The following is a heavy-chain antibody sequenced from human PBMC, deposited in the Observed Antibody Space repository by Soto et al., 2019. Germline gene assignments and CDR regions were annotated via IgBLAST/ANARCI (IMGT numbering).Heavy chain of an antibody. CDR1: GVSLTSGTYY. CDR2: IFYSGST. V-gene: IGHV4-31*03. CDR3: ASTEDFFDY. Sequence: SETLSLTCSVSGVSLTSGTYYWSWIRQHPGKGLEWIGYIFYSGSTDYNPSLNRRVNISVDTSKNQFSLKLSSVTDADTAVYYCASTEDFFDYWGQGTLVTVSS. J-gene: IGHJ4*02.